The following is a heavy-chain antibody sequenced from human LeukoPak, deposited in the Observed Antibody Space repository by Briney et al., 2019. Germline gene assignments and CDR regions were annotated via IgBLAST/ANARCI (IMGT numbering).Heavy chain of an antibody. CDR2: IYHSGST. Sequence: SETLSLTCTVSGGSIDNYYWSWIRQPPGKGLEWIGYIYHSGSTYYNPSLKSRVTISVDRSKNQFSLKLSSVTAADTAVYYCAREGRSSSSYDYWGQGTLVTVSS. CDR1: GGSIDNYY. V-gene: IGHV4-59*12. J-gene: IGHJ4*02. CDR3: AREGRSSSSYDY. D-gene: IGHD6-6*01.